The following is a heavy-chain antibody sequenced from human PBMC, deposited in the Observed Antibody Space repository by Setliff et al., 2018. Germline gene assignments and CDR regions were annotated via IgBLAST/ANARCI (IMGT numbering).Heavy chain of an antibody. J-gene: IGHJ4*02. CDR3: AKAANDFSHYIGVVPAAHFDS. D-gene: IGHD2-2*01. CDR2: IYTEGTIT. Sequence: GGSLRLSCAASGFTFSNYWMHWVRQAPGKGLVWVSRIYTEGTITSYADSVKGRFTISRDNSKNTLYLQMNSQRPEDTAVYYCAKAANDFSHYIGVVPAAHFDSWGQGTLVTVSS. CDR1: GFTFSNYW. V-gene: IGHV3-74*01.